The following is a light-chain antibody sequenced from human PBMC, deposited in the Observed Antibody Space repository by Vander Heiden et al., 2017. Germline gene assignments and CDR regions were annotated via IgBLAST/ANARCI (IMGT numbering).Light chain of an antibody. V-gene: IGLV1-40*01. CDR2: GNN. CDR3: QSYDSNLSGYV. J-gene: IGLJ1*01. Sequence: QSVLTQPPSVSGAPGQRVTISCTGSRSNIGAGYDVHWYQQLPGTAPKLLIYGNNNRPSGVPDRFSGSKSDTSASLAITGLQTEDEADYYCQSYDSNLSGYVFGTGTKVSVL. CDR1: RSNIGAGYD.